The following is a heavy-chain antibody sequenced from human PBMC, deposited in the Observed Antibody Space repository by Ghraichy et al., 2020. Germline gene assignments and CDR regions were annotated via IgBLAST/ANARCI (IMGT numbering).Heavy chain of an antibody. CDR1: GFTLSNYW. D-gene: IGHD2-15*01. Sequence: GGSLTLSCAASGFTLSNYWMHWVRQVPGKGLVWVSRIKSDGSSTIYADSVKGRFTISRDNAKNTLYLQMNSLRVEDTAVYYCAREYCRGGRCFFGTGGSHFATWGQGTLVTVSS. J-gene: IGHJ4*02. V-gene: IGHV3-74*01. CDR2: IKSDGSST. CDR3: AREYCRGGRCFFGTGGSHFAT.